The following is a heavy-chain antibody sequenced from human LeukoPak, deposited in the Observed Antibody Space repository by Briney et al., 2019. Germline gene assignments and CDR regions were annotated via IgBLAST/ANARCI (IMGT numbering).Heavy chain of an antibody. CDR3: ARDWGEELEHNYYFYGMDV. CDR1: GFRFSDYY. J-gene: IGHJ6*02. Sequence: PGGSLRLSCEASGFRFSDYYMSWVRQAPGKGLEWLSYISSSGSDIFYADSVRGRFTVSRDNAGKSLHLQMDRLRAEDTAVYFCARDWGEELEHNYYFYGMDVRGQGTTVTVSS. CDR2: ISSSGSDI. V-gene: IGHV3-11*01. D-gene: IGHD1/OR15-1a*01.